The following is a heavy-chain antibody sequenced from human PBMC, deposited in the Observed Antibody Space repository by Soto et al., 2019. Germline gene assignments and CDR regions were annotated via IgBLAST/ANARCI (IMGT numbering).Heavy chain of an antibody. D-gene: IGHD5-12*01. CDR3: AAGGGLPRYY. CDR2: IYHSGST. Sequence: SETLSLTCTASGGSIGTYYWSWIRQPPGKGLEWIGYIYHSGSTYYNPSLKSRVTISVDRSKNQFSLKLSSVTAADTAVYYCAAGGGLPRYYWGQGTLVTVSS. V-gene: IGHV4-59*04. J-gene: IGHJ4*02. CDR1: GGSIGTYY.